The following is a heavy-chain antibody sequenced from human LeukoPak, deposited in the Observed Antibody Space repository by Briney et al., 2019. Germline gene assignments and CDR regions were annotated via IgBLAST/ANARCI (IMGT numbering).Heavy chain of an antibody. Sequence: SETLSLTCTVSGGSISSGSYYWSWIRQPAGKGLEWIGRIYTSGSTNYNPSLKSRVTISVDTSKNQFSLKLSLVTAADTAVYYCARVVEDYYESRGYYYYFDYWGQGTLGNGSS. V-gene: IGHV4-61*02. CDR3: ARVVEDYYESRGYYYYFDY. CDR1: GGSISSGSYY. D-gene: IGHD3-22*01. CDR2: IYTSGST. J-gene: IGHJ4*02.